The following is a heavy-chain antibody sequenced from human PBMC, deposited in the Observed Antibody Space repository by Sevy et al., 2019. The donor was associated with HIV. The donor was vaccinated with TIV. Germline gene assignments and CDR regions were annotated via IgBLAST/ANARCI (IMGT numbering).Heavy chain of an antibody. CDR1: GYTLNEFS. J-gene: IGHJ4*02. V-gene: IGHV1-24*01. CDR3: ATTKDDYDSSGYPFDY. Sequence: ASVKVSCKVSGYTLNEFSMHWVRQAPGKGLEWMTTFDPEDGDPEDGKTIYAQKFLGRVTVTEDTSTDTAYMELSSLRSEDTAVYYLATTKDDYDSSGYPFDYWGQGTLVTVSS. CDR2: FDPEDGDPEDGKT. D-gene: IGHD3-22*01.